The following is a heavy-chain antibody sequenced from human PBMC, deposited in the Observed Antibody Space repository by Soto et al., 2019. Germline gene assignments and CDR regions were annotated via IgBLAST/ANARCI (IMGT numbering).Heavy chain of an antibody. D-gene: IGHD2-2*02. CDR1: GFTFSDYY. J-gene: IGHJ5*02. Sequence: GGSLRLSCAASGFTFSDYYMSWIRQAPGKGLEWVSYISSSGSTIYYADSVKGRFTISRDNAKNSLYLQMNSLRAEDTAVYYCARAPGYCSSTSCYTHWFDPWGQGTLVTVSS. V-gene: IGHV3-11*01. CDR3: ARAPGYCSSTSCYTHWFDP. CDR2: ISSSGSTI.